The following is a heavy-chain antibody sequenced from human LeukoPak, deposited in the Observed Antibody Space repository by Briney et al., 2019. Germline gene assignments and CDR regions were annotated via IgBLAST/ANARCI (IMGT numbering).Heavy chain of an antibody. CDR2: IYYSGST. CDR3: ARDGVVAPAYYFDY. V-gene: IGHV4-39*07. Sequence: PSETLSLTCTVSGGSISSSSYYWGWIRQPPGKGLEWIGSIYYSGSTYYNPSLKSRVTISVDTSKNQFSLKLSSVTAADTAVYYCARDGVVAPAYYFDYWGQGTLVTVSS. J-gene: IGHJ4*02. D-gene: IGHD2-15*01. CDR1: GGSISSSSYY.